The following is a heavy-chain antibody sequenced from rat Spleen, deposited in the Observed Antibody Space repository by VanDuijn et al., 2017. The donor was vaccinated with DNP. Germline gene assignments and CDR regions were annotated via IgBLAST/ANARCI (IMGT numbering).Heavy chain of an antibody. V-gene: IGHV5-20*01. CDR1: GLTFSDFD. D-gene: IGHD5-1*01. CDR3: TTDGRGWEPRGY. Sequence: EVQLVESGGGLVQPGRSMKLSCAASGLTFSDFDMAWVRQAPMKGLEWVATVAHDGRSTHYRDSVKGRFTISRDNAEDTLYLEMDSLTSEDTGTYFCTTDGRGWEPRGYWGQGVMVTVSS. J-gene: IGHJ2*01. CDR2: VAHDGRST.